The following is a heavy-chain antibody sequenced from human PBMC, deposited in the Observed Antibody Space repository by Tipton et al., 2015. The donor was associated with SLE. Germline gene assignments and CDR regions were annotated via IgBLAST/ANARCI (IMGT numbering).Heavy chain of an antibody. CDR3: AREGITIFGVFQR. CDR1: FVSISSYY. V-gene: IGHV4-4*07. D-gene: IGHD3-3*01. J-gene: IGHJ4*02. Sequence: TLSLTCPVSFVSISSYYWNWIRQPAGTGMEWIGRIYTSGSTNYNPSLESRVTMSVDTSQNQFSLKLTSVTAADTAVYFCAREGITIFGVFQRWGQGAQVSVSS. CDR2: IYTSGST.